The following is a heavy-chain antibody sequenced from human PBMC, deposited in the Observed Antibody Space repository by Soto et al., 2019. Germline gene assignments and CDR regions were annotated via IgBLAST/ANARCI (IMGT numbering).Heavy chain of an antibody. J-gene: IGHJ4*02. Sequence: GESLKISCKGSGYSFTSCWIGWVRQMPGKGLEWMGIIYPGDSDTRYSPSFQGQVTISADKSISTAYLQWSSLTASDTAMYYWAGPGRAGSYCEKGKGRGRGGSIDYWGQGTLVTVSS. CDR1: GYSFTSCW. CDR3: AGPGRAGSYCEKGKGRGRGGSIDY. V-gene: IGHV5-51*01. CDR2: IYPGDSDT. D-gene: IGHD3-10*01.